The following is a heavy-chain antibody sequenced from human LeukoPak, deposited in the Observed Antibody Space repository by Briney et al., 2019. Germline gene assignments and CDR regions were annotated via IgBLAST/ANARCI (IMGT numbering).Heavy chain of an antibody. CDR2: IRQDGSEK. CDR3: ARDADSMIPNDY. CDR1: GFTFSSYW. J-gene: IGHJ4*02. Sequence: PGGSLRLSCAASGFTFSSYWMSWVRQAPGKGLEWVANIRQDGSEKYYVDSVKGRFTISRDNAKNSLYLQTNSLRAEDTAVYYCARDADSMIPNDYWGQGTLVTVSS. D-gene: IGHD3-22*01. V-gene: IGHV3-7*01.